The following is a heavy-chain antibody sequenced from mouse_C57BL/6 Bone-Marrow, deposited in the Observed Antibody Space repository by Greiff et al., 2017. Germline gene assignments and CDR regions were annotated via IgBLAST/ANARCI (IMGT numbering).Heavy chain of an antibody. J-gene: IGHJ1*03. V-gene: IGHV14-3*01. CDR3: ARNFYYYGSSWYFDV. Sequence: VQLKESVAELVRPGASVKLSCTASGFNIKNTYMHWVKQRPEQGLEWIGRIDPANGNTKYAPKFQGKATITADTSSNTAYLQLSSLTSEDTAIYYCARNFYYYGSSWYFDVWGTGTTVTVSS. D-gene: IGHD1-1*01. CDR2: IDPANGNT. CDR1: GFNIKNTY.